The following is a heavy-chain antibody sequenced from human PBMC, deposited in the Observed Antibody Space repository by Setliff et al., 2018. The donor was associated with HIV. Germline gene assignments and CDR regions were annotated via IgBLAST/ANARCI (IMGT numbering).Heavy chain of an antibody. D-gene: IGHD2-2*01. CDR2: ISSSSSYI. Sequence: GGSLRLSCAASGFTFSSYSMNWVRQAPGKGLEWVSSISSSSSYIHYADSVKGRFTISRDNAKNSLYLQMNSLRAEDTAVYYCTTIVGFCSSTRCYSDYWGQGTLVTVSS. CDR1: GFTFSSYS. J-gene: IGHJ4*02. CDR3: TTIVGFCSSTRCYSDY. V-gene: IGHV3-21*01.